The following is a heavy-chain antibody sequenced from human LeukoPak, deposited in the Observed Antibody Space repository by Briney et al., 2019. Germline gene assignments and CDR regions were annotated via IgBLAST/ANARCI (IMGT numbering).Heavy chain of an antibody. CDR1: GYTFTSYG. Sequence: ASVKVSCKASGYTFTSYGINWVRQATGQGLEWMGWMNPNSGNTGYAQKFQGRVTMTRNTSISTAYMELSSLRSEDTAVYYCARSQKYSYGIDWDYWGQGTLVTVSS. D-gene: IGHD5-18*01. J-gene: IGHJ4*02. CDR3: ARSQKYSYGIDWDY. V-gene: IGHV1-8*01. CDR2: MNPNSGNT.